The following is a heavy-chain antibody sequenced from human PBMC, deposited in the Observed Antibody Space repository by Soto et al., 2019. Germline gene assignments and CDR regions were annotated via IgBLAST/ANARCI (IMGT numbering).Heavy chain of an antibody. J-gene: IGHJ3*02. CDR3: AIERTYYYDRIGYSHDAFYN. D-gene: IGHD3-22*01. V-gene: IGHV3-30*03. CDR1: GFTFSNYG. CDR2: ISYDGSNK. Sequence: GGNLRLSCAASGFTFSNYGIHWVRQAPGKGLEWVALISYDGSNKYYADSVKGRFTISRDNSQNTLYLQMNSLRAEDTAVYYCAIERTYYYDRIGYSHDAFYNCGHG.